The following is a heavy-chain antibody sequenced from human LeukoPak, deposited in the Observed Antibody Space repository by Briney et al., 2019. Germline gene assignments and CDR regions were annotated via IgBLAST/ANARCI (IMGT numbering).Heavy chain of an antibody. D-gene: IGHD3-10*01. CDR1: GFTFSSYA. Sequence: GGSLRLSCAASGFTFSSYAMSWVRQAPGKGLEWISAISGSGGSTYYADSVKGRFTISRDNSKNTLYLQMNSLRAEDTAVYYCAKNRLVRGTYYFDYWGQGTLVTVSS. CDR3: AKNRLVRGTYYFDY. CDR2: ISGSGGST. J-gene: IGHJ4*02. V-gene: IGHV3-23*01.